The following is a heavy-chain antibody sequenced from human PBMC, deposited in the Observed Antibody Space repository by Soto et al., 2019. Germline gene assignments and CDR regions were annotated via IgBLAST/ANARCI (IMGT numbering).Heavy chain of an antibody. CDR2: ISSSGSPK. CDR3: ARGLGDYDC. J-gene: IGHJ4*02. Sequence: EVQLVESGGELVQPGGSLRLSCVASGFTFRTYAMNWVRQAPGKGLEWVASISSSGSPKNHADSVRGRFTISRDNTNNSLYLQMTGLRVEDTAIYFCARGLGDYDCWGQGALVTVS. CDR1: GFTFRTYA. V-gene: IGHV3-48*03. D-gene: IGHD4-17*01.